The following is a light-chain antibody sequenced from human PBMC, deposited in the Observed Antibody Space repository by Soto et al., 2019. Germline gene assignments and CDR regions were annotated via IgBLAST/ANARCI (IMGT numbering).Light chain of an antibody. CDR2: DAS. V-gene: IGKV1-5*01. J-gene: IGKJ4*01. CDR1: QSISSW. CDR3: QQYNSYSAT. Sequence: DIQMTQSPSTLSASVGDRGTITCRASQSISSWLDWYQQKPGKAPKLLIYDASSFESGVPSRFSGSGSGTEVTLTISSLQPDDFATYYCQQYNSYSATFEGGTKVEIK.